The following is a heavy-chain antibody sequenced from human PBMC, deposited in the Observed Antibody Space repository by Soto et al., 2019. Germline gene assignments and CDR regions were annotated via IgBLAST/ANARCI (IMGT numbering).Heavy chain of an antibody. D-gene: IGHD2-21*01. CDR1: GGSISSGGYY. Sequence: PSETLSLTCTFSGGSISSGGYYLSWIRQHPGKGLEWIGYIYYSGSTYYNPSLKSRVTISVDTSKNQFSLKLSSVTAADTAVYYCARDSVIPYAFDIWGQGTMVTVSS. CDR3: ARDSVIPYAFDI. V-gene: IGHV4-31*03. J-gene: IGHJ3*02. CDR2: IYYSGST.